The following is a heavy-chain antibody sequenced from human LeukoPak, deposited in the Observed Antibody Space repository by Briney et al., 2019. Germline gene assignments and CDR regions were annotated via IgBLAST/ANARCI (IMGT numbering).Heavy chain of an antibody. V-gene: IGHV3-23*01. J-gene: IGHJ4*02. CDR1: GFTFSSYA. Sequence: PGGSRRLSCGASGFTFSSYAMSWVRQAPGKGLECVSAISGSGGSTYYAASVKGRFTISRDNSKNTLYLQMNSLRAEDTAVYYCAKVTAYCGGDCYDGDFDYWGQGTLVTVSS. CDR3: AKVTAYCGGDCYDGDFDY. D-gene: IGHD2-21*01. CDR2: ISGSGGST.